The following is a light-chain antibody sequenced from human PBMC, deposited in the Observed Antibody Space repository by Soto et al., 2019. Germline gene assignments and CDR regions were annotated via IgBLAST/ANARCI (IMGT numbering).Light chain of an antibody. CDR2: GNS. CDR3: QSYDSSLSAHYV. CDR1: SSNIGATYD. V-gene: IGLV1-40*01. Sequence: QSALTRPPSVSGAPGQRVTISCTGSSSNIGATYDVQWYQQLPGTAPKLLIYGNSNRPSGVPDRFSGSKSGTSASLAITGLQADDEADYYCQSYDSSLSAHYVFGTGTKVTVL. J-gene: IGLJ1*01.